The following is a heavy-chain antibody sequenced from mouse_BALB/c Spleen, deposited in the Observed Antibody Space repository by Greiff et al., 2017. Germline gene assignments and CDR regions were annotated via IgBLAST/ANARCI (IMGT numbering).Heavy chain of an antibody. V-gene: IGHV10-1*02. Sequence: DVKLVESGGGLVQPKGSLKLSCAASGFTFNTYAMNWVRQAPGKGLEWVARIRSKSNNYATYYADSVKDRFTISRDDSQSMLYLQMNNLKTEDTAMYYCVRRFDYWGQGTTLTVSS. J-gene: IGHJ2*01. CDR1: GFTFNTYA. CDR2: IRSKSNNYAT. CDR3: VRRFDY.